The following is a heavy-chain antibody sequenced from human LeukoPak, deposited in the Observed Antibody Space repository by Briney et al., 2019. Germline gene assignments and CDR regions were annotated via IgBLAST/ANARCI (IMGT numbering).Heavy chain of an antibody. Sequence: GPLRLSCAASGFTFSSYSINWVRQAPGKGLEWVSSISSSSGYIYYADSVKGRFTISRDNAKNSLYLQMNSLRAEDTAVFYCAIDRGYCSGGTCYGFYFDYWGQGTLVTVSS. V-gene: IGHV3-21*01. CDR1: GFTFSSYS. D-gene: IGHD2-15*01. CDR2: ISSSSGYI. CDR3: AIDRGYCSGGTCYGFYFDY. J-gene: IGHJ4*02.